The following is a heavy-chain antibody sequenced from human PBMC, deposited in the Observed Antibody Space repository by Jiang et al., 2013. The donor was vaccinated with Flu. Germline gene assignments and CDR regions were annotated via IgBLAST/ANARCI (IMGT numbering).Heavy chain of an antibody. D-gene: IGHD4-23*01. V-gene: IGHV6-1*01. CDR3: AREKRGGKQGNWFDP. CDR2: TYYRSKWYN. Sequence: SRGLEWLGRTYYRSKWYNDYAVSVKSRITINPDTSKNQFSLQLNSVTPEDTAVYYCAREKRGGKQGNWFDPWGQGALVTVSS. J-gene: IGHJ5*02.